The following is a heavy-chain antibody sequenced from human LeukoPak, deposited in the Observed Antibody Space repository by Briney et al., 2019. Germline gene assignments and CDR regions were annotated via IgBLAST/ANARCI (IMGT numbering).Heavy chain of an antibody. V-gene: IGHV4-38-2*02. D-gene: IGHD3-3*01. CDR1: GYSISSGYY. CDR3: ARAAGYDFWSGPSNDAFDI. CDR2: IYHSGST. J-gene: IGHJ3*02. Sequence: SETLSLTCTVSGYSISSGYYWGWIRQPPGKGLEWIGSIYHSGSTYYNPSLKSRVTISVDTSKNQFSLKLSSVTAADTAVYYCARAAGYDFWSGPSNDAFDIWGQGTMVTVSS.